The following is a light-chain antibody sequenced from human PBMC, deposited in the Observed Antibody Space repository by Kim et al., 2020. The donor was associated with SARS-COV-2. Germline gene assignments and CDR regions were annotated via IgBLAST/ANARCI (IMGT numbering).Light chain of an antibody. CDR3: CSYAGGYTHVV. CDR1: SSDVGGYNY. Sequence: QSALTQPRSVSGSPGQSVTISCTGTSSDVGGYNYVSWYQQHPGSAPKLMINDVTKRPSGVPDRFSGSKSGNTASLTISGLQAEDEADYYCCSYAGGYTHVVFGGGTQLTVL. CDR2: DVT. V-gene: IGLV2-11*01. J-gene: IGLJ2*01.